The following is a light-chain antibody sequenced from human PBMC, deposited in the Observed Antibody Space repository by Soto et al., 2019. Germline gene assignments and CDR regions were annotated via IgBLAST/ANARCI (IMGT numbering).Light chain of an antibody. Sequence: EIVLTQSPGTLSLSPGERATLSCRASQSVSNNYLAWYQQKPGQAPRLLIHGASSRATGIPDRFSGSGSGTDFTLTISRLEPEDFAVYSCQQYGSSPRTFGQGTKVEV. V-gene: IGKV3-20*01. CDR3: QQYGSSPRT. J-gene: IGKJ1*01. CDR2: GAS. CDR1: QSVSNNY.